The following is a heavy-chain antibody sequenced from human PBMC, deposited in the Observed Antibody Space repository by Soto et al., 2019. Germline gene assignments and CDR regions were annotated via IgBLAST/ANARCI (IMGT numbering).Heavy chain of an antibody. D-gene: IGHD5-18*01. CDR1: GGSFSGYY. Sequence: PSETLSLTCAVYGGSFSGYYWSLIRQRPGKWLEWIGEINHSGSTNYNPSLKSRVTISVDTSKNQFSLKLSSVTAADTAVYYCERGGYRYGNYYYYGMDVWGQGTTVTVSS. CDR2: INHSGST. V-gene: IGHV4-34*01. CDR3: ERGGYRYGNYYYYGMDV. J-gene: IGHJ6*02.